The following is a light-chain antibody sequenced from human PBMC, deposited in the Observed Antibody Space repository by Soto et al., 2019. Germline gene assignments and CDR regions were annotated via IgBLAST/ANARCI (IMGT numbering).Light chain of an antibody. V-gene: IGKV3-20*01. CDR2: GAS. J-gene: IGKJ1*01. CDR1: QSISSTY. Sequence: EIVLTQSPGILSLSPGERATLSCRASQSISSTYLAWYQQKPGQAPRLLIYGASSRATGIPDRFSGSGSGTEFTLTIRRLEPGDFAVFYCQQYGSSPRTFGQGTKVEIK. CDR3: QQYGSSPRT.